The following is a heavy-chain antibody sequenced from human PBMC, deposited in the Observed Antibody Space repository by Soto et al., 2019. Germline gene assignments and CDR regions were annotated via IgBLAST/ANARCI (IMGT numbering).Heavy chain of an antibody. Sequence: QVQLQQWGAGLLKPSETLSLTCAVYGGSFSGYYWSWIRQPPGKGLEWIGEINHSGSTNYNPSLKSRVTISVDTSKNQFSRKLSSVTAADTAVYYCARGPRGRGYCSGGSCYSPYYYYYMDVWGKGTTVTVSS. CDR2: INHSGST. D-gene: IGHD2-15*01. CDR1: GGSFSGYY. V-gene: IGHV4-34*01. J-gene: IGHJ6*03. CDR3: ARGPRGRGYCSGGSCYSPYYYYYMDV.